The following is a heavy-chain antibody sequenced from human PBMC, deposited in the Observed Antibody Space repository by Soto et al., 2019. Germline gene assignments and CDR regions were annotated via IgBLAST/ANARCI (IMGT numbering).Heavy chain of an antibody. Sequence: GASVKVSCKASGYTFSDYYVHWVRQAPGQGLEWMGFINPSGGSATYVQKFKGRVTITRDTSTSTVSMDLSSLRSEDTAVYYCARRSSLALEYWGQGAPVTVSS. CDR1: GYTFSDYY. J-gene: IGHJ4*02. V-gene: IGHV1-46*01. CDR2: INPSGGSA. CDR3: ARRSSLALEY.